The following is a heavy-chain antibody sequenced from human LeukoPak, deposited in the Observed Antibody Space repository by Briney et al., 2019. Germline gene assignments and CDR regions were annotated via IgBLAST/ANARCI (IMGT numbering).Heavy chain of an antibody. Sequence: ASVKVSCKASGYTFTSYGISWVRQAPGQGLEWMGWISAYNGSTNYAQKLQGRVTMTTDTSTSTAYMELRSLRSDDTAVYYCARVGHSSSSSGWFDPWGQGTLVTVFS. J-gene: IGHJ5*02. CDR3: ARVGHSSSSSGWFDP. CDR1: GYTFTSYG. V-gene: IGHV1-18*01. CDR2: ISAYNGST. D-gene: IGHD6-6*01.